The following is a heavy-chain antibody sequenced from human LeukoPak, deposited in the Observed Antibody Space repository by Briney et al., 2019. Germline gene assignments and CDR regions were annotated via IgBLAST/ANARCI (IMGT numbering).Heavy chain of an antibody. J-gene: IGHJ6*02. D-gene: IGHD6-19*01. V-gene: IGHV4-59*08. CDR1: GGSFSGYY. Sequence: SETLSLTCAVYGGSFSGYYWSWIRQPPGKGLEWIGYIYYSGSTNYNPSLKSRVTISVDTSKNQFSLKLSSVTAADTAVYYCARGPLAVAGTFYYYGMDVWGQGTTVTVSS. CDR2: IYYSGST. CDR3: ARGPLAVAGTFYYYGMDV.